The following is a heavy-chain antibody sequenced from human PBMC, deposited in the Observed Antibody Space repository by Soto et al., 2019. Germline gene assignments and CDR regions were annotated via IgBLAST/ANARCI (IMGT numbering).Heavy chain of an antibody. J-gene: IGHJ3*02. CDR2: ISSSSSYI. Sequence: EVQLVESGGGLVKPGGSLRLSCAASGFTFSSYSMNWVRQAPGKGLEWVSSISSSSSYIYHADSVKGRFTISRDNAKNSLDPEMNSLRAEDNAVYYCGRDNYGEYEDYAFDIWGQGTMVTVSS. CDR1: GFTFSSYS. V-gene: IGHV3-21*01. D-gene: IGHD4-17*01. CDR3: GRDNYGEYEDYAFDI.